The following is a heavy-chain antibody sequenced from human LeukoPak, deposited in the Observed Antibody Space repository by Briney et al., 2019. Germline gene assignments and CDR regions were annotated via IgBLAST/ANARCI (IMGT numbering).Heavy chain of an antibody. CDR2: VYSGGST. CDR3: ARESGSGNRDFDY. V-gene: IGHV3-66*01. CDR1: GFTVSSNY. D-gene: IGHD3-10*01. J-gene: IGHJ4*02. Sequence: GGSLRLPCAASGFTVSSNYMNRVRQAPGKGLEWVSVVYSGGSTYYADSVKGRFTISRDNSKNTLYLQMNSLRVEDTAVYYCARESGSGNRDFDYWGQGTLVTVSS.